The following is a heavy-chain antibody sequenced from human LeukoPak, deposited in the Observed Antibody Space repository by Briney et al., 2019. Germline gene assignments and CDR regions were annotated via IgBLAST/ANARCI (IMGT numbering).Heavy chain of an antibody. V-gene: IGHV4-59*01. Sequence: KASETLSLTCTVSGVSISSYYWSWIRQPPGKGLEWIGYIYYSGSTNYNPSLKSRVTISVDTSKNQFSLKLSSVTAADTAVYYCARNIGYSGYSYFDYWGQGTLVTVSS. CDR2: IYYSGST. CDR1: GVSISSYY. D-gene: IGHD5-12*01. J-gene: IGHJ4*02. CDR3: ARNIGYSGYSYFDY.